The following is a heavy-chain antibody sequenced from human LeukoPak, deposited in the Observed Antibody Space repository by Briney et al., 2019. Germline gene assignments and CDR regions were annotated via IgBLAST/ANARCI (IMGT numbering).Heavy chain of an antibody. CDR1: GFTFSSYG. V-gene: IGHV3-23*01. CDR3: AKEGDYDILTGYPRGIDY. D-gene: IGHD3-9*01. J-gene: IGHJ4*02. CDR2: ISGSGGST. Sequence: GGSLRLSCAASGFTFSSYGMSWVRQAPGKGLEWVSAISGSGGSTYYADSVKGRFTISRDNSQNTLYLQMNSLRAEDTAVYYCAKEGDYDILTGYPRGIDYGGQGTLVTVSA.